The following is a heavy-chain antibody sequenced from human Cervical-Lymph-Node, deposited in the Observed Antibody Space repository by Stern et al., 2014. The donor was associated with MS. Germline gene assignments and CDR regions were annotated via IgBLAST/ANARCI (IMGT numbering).Heavy chain of an antibody. D-gene: IGHD3/OR15-3a*01. CDR2: IYYSGST. J-gene: IGHJ4*02. V-gene: IGHV4-30-4*01. CDR1: GGSISSGDYY. Sequence: QLQLQESGPGLVKPSQTLSLTCTFSGGSISSGDYYLSWIRQPPGKGLEWIGDIYYSGSTYYNPSLKRRVTISVDNAKHQVYLKLSSVTAADTAVYYCAREGPRTGTLVYWGQGTLVTVSS. CDR3: AREGPRTGTLVY.